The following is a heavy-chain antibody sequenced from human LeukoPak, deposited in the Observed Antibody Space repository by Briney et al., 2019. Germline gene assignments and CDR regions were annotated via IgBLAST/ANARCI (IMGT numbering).Heavy chain of an antibody. CDR1: GGSISNYY. CDR3: AREGSRDFGSGPVYYFDY. Sequence: KTSETLSLTCTVSGGSISNYYWSWIRQPPGKGLEWIGYIHYSGSTYYNTSLTSRVTISIETYNNQPSLRLTSVTAADTAVYYCAREGSRDFGSGPVYYFDYWGQGTLVTVSS. V-gene: IGHV4-59*01. CDR2: IHYSGST. D-gene: IGHD3-3*01. J-gene: IGHJ4*02.